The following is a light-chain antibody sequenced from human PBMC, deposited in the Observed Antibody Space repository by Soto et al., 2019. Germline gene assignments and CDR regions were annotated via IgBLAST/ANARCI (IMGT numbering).Light chain of an antibody. CDR3: QQHISWPLT. CDR2: DAY. Sequence: EVVLTQSPVTLSLSPGERATLSCRASQSFRGLLAWYQQKPGQAPRLLIYDAYNRATGIPPRFSGSGSGTDFTLTISSLEPEDFAVYYCQQHISWPLTFGGGTKVDIK. CDR1: QSFRGL. J-gene: IGKJ4*01. V-gene: IGKV3-11*01.